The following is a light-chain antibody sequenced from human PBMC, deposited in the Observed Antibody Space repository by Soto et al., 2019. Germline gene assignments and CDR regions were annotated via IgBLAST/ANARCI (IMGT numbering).Light chain of an antibody. V-gene: IGKV1D-12*01. CDR2: TVS. Sequence: DIQMTQSPSSVSASVGDRVTITCRASQGISSWLAWYQQKPGKAPKLLIYTVSTLQSGVQSRFSDNGSRTDFTLTISRLQPEDFVDYYGQQANSFPLTFGGGTKVEIK. J-gene: IGKJ4*01. CDR3: QQANSFPLT. CDR1: QGISSW.